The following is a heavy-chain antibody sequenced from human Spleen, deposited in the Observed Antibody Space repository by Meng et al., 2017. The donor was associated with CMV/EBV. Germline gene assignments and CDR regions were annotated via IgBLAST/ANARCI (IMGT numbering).Heavy chain of an antibody. CDR3: ARGELAKSREPFDY. J-gene: IGHJ4*02. CDR2: IYTSGST. D-gene: IGHD1-26*01. V-gene: IGHV4-61*02. Sequence: QRQLQYSGPGLVKPTQTLSLTCTVSGCSIRSGSYYWSWIRQPAGKGLEWIGRIYTSGSTNYNPSLKSRVTISVDTSKNQFSLKLSSVTAADTAVYYCARGELAKSREPFDYWGQGTLVTVSS. CDR1: GCSIRSGSYY.